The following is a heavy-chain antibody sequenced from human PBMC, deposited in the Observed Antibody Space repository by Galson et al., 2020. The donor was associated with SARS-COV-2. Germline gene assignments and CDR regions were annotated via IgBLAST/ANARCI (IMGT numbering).Heavy chain of an antibody. V-gene: IGHV4-39*01. CDR2: IKYSGTT. D-gene: IGHD4-17*01. CDR3: ARRGGTVTTQHLDL. J-gene: IGHJ2*01. CDR1: GFSISTTSYF. Sequence: SETLSLTCTASGFSISTTSYFWVWNRQPPGQGRVWSGTIKYSGTTYYNPSPRSRVTIYVDTSTNQFSLKLNSVTDADTAVYSSARRGGTVTTQHLDLWGRGTLVTVSS.